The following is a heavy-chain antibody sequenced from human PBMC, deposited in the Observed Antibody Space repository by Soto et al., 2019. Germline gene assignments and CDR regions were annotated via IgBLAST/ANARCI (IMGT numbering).Heavy chain of an antibody. CDR2: LVPIFGTA. V-gene: IGHV1-69*12. CDR3: ALHYGSGNNYYYYGMDV. J-gene: IGHJ6*02. Sequence: QVQLVQSGAEVKKPGSSVKVSCKASGGTFSSYAISWVRQAPGQGLEWMGVLVPIFGTADYAQKFQGRVTSTADESTSTADMELSSLRSEDTAVYYCALHYGSGNNYYYYGMDVWGQGTTVTVSS. CDR1: GGTFSSYA. D-gene: IGHD3-10*01.